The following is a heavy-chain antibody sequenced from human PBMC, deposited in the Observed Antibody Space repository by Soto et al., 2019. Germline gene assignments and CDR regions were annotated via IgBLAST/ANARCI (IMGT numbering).Heavy chain of an antibody. V-gene: IGHV3-72*01. D-gene: IGHD6-19*01. J-gene: IGHJ4*02. Sequence: EVQLVESGGGLVQPGGSLRLSCAASGFTFSDHYMDWVRQAPGKGLEWVGRTRNKAHSYTTEYAASVKGRFTISRDDSXISLYLQMNSLKTEDTAVYYCARGIAVTGLNPHWDYWGQGTLVTVSS. CDR1: GFTFSDHY. CDR3: ARGIAVTGLNPHWDY. CDR2: TRNKAHSYTT.